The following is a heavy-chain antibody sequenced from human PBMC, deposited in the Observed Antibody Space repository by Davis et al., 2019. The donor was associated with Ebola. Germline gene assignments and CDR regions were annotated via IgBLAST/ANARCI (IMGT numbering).Heavy chain of an antibody. CDR2: IYPGDSDT. CDR3: ARHSSPAVAGMGYYYYYGMDV. D-gene: IGHD6-19*01. CDR1: GYSFTSYW. Sequence: GESLKISCNGSGYSFTSYWIGWVRQMPGKGLEWMGIIYPGDSDTRYSPSFQGQVTISADKSISTAYLQWSSLKASDTAMYYCARHSSPAVAGMGYYYYYGMDVWGQGTTVTVSS. J-gene: IGHJ6*02. V-gene: IGHV5-51*01.